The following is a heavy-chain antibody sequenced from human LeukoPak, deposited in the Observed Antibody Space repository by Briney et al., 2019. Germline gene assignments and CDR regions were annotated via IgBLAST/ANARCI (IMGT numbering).Heavy chain of an antibody. CDR2: ISSSRSYI. D-gene: IGHD6-19*01. Sequence: GGSLRLSCAASGFTFTSYSMNWVRQAPGKGLDWVSSISSSRSYIYYADSMKGRFTISRDNAKNSLYLQMNSLRAEDTAVYYCARDQRDSGCLDYWGQGTLVTVSS. J-gene: IGHJ4*02. V-gene: IGHV3-21*01. CDR1: GFTFTSYS. CDR3: ARDQRDSGCLDY.